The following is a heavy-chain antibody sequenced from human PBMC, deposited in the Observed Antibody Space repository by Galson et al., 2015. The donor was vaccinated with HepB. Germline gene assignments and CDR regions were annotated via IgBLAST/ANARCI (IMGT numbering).Heavy chain of an antibody. J-gene: IGHJ3*02. D-gene: IGHD2-2*02. Sequence: PALVKPTQTLTLICTFSGFSLSTSGGGVGWIRQPPGKALEWLAVIHWNGDKRYNPFLKSGLTVTKDTSKNQVVLTMTNVDPVDTATYFCARVKSDLYDAFDIWGQGTMVTVSS. CDR3: ARVKSDLYDAFDI. CDR2: IHWNGDK. V-gene: IGHV2-5*01. CDR1: GFSLSTSGGG.